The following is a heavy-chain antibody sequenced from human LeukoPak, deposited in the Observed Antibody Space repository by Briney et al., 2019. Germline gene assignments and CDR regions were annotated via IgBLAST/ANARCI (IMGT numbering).Heavy chain of an antibody. Sequence: GGSLRLSCAASGFSVSNNYMSWVRQAPGKGLEWVSVIYSGGSTYYADSVKGRFTISRDNSKNTLYLQMNSLRAEDTAVYYCASFDSSSWPPYFDYWGQGTLVTVSS. CDR3: ASFDSSSWPPYFDY. CDR2: IYSGGST. CDR1: GFSVSNNY. V-gene: IGHV3-53*01. J-gene: IGHJ4*02. D-gene: IGHD6-13*01.